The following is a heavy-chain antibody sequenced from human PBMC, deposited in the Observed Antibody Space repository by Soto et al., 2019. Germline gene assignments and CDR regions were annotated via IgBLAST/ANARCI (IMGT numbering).Heavy chain of an antibody. J-gene: IGHJ4*02. V-gene: IGHV3-33*01. CDR1: GFTFSSYG. D-gene: IGHD6-19*01. Sequence: QVQLVESGGGVVQPGRSLRLSCAASGFTFSSYGMHWVRQAPGKGLEWVAVIWYDGINKYYADSVKGRFTISRDNSKNTLYLQMNSLRAEDTAVYYCARDDRQWLVLWYFDYWGQGTLVTVSS. CDR2: IWYDGINK. CDR3: ARDDRQWLVLWYFDY.